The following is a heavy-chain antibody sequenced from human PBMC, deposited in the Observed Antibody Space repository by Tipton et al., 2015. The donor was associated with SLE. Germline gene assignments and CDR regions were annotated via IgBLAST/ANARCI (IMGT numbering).Heavy chain of an antibody. CDR3: ARDLGSSLYLEAYYFDY. Sequence: QSGPEVKKPGASVKVSCKASGYTFTGYYMHWVRQAPGQGLEWMGWINPNSGGTNFAQKFQGRVTMTRDTSISTAYMELSRLRSDDTAVFYCARDLGSSLYLEAYYFDYWGQGTLVTVSS. D-gene: IGHD6-13*01. J-gene: IGHJ4*02. CDR2: INPNSGGT. CDR1: GYTFTGYY. V-gene: IGHV1-2*02.